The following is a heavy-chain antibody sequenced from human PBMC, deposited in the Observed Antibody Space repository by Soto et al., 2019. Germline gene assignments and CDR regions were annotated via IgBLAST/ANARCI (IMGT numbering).Heavy chain of an antibody. J-gene: IGHJ1*01. Sequence: QVQLVESGGGLVKPGGSLRLSCAASGFTFSDYYMSWIRQAPGKGLEWVSYISSSGSTIYHSDSVKGRFTNSRDNAKNSLYLQMNSLSAEDTAVYYCAGARLRSCWLEYFQHWGQGTLVTVSS. CDR1: GFTFSDYY. V-gene: IGHV3-11*01. D-gene: IGHD6-19*01. CDR3: AGARLRSCWLEYFQH. CDR2: ISSSGSTI.